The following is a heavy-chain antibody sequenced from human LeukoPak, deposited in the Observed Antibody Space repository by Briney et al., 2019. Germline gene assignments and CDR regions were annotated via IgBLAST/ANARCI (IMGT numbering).Heavy chain of an antibody. V-gene: IGHV4-34*01. D-gene: IGHD2-8*01. J-gene: IGHJ4*02. CDR1: GGSFSGYY. CDR3: ARVNDDLHDY. Sequence: PSETLSLTCAVYGGSFSGYYWSWIRQPPGKGLEWIGEINHSGSTNYNPSLKSRVTISVDTSKNQFSLKLSSVTAADTAVYYCARVNDDLHDYWGQGTLVTVSS. CDR2: INHSGST.